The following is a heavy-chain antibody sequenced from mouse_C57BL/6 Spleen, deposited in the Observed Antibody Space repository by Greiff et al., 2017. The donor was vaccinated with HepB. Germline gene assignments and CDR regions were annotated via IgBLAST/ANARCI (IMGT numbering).Heavy chain of an antibody. CDR3: ARRATGTFAMDY. Sequence: QVQLQQPGAELVRPGSSVKLSCKASGYTFTSYWMHWVKQRPIQGLEWIGNIDPSDSETPYNQKFKDKATLTVDKSSSTAYMQLSSLTSEDSAVYYCARRATGTFAMDYWGQGTSVTVSS. CDR1: GYTFTSYW. D-gene: IGHD4-1*02. J-gene: IGHJ4*01. CDR2: IDPSDSET. V-gene: IGHV1-52*01.